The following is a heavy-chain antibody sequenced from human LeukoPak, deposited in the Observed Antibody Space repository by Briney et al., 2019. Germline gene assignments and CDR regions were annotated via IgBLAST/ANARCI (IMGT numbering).Heavy chain of an antibody. D-gene: IGHD7-27*01. Sequence: GGSLRLSCAASGFTFSSYGMHWVRQAPGKGLEWVAVISYDGSNKYYADSVKGRFAISRDNSKNTLYLHMNSLRPEDTAVYYCAKVSKKLGDYYYYYMDVWGKGTTVTISS. CDR2: ISYDGSNK. CDR3: AKVSKKLGDYYYYYMDV. V-gene: IGHV3-30*18. J-gene: IGHJ6*03. CDR1: GFTFSSYG.